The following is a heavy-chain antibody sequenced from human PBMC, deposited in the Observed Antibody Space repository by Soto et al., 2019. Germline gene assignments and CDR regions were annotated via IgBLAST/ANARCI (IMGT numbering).Heavy chain of an antibody. D-gene: IGHD5-18*01. CDR3: ARALPRSSGYSYGALDY. J-gene: IGHJ4*02. Sequence: ASVKVSCKASGYTFTNYYMHWVRQAPGQGLEWMGIFNPSGTSTTYAQKFQGGVTMTRDTSTSTVYMELNSLRSDDTAVYYCARALPRSSGYSYGALDYWGQGTLVTVSA. CDR1: GYTFTNYY. V-gene: IGHV1-46*01. CDR2: FNPSGTST.